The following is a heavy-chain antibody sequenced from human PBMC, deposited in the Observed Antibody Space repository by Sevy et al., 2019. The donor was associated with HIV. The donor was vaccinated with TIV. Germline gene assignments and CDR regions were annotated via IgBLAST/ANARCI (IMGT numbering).Heavy chain of an antibody. D-gene: IGHD2-2*01. J-gene: IGHJ6*02. Sequence: GGSLRLSCAASGFIFSNYPMSWVRHSPGKGVEWVSDISAGGTTTYYADSVEGRFTISRDNSKNTVSLQMNSLGAEDTAIYYCAKRYCSTITCYDDDFWNPYYFYGLDVWGQGISVTVSS. CDR1: GFIFSNYP. V-gene: IGHV3-23*01. CDR3: AKRYCSTITCYDDDFWNPYYFYGLDV. CDR2: ISAGGTTT.